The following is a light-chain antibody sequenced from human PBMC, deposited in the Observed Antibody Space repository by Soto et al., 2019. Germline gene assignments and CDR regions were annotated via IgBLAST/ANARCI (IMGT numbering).Light chain of an antibody. V-gene: IGKV4-1*01. CDR1: QSVLHSSNNKNY. CDR2: WAS. Sequence: DIVMTQSPDSLAVSLGERATINCKSSQSVLHSSNNKNYLAWYQLKPGQPPKLLIYWASTRESGVPDRFSGSGSGTDFTLTISSLQAEDVAVYYCQQPYSPLPYTFGQGTKLEIK. J-gene: IGKJ2*01. CDR3: QQPYSPLPYT.